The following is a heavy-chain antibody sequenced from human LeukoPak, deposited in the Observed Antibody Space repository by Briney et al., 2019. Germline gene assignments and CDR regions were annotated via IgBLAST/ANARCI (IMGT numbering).Heavy chain of an antibody. D-gene: IGHD1-14*01. V-gene: IGHV4-34*01. J-gene: IGHJ3*02. CDR1: GGSFSGCY. CDR2: INHSGST. Sequence: PSETLSLTCAVYGGSFSGCYWSWIRQPPGKGLEWIGEINHSGSTNYNPSLKSRVTISVDTSKNQFSLKLSSVTAADTAVYYCARDRLTGIPKAFDIWGQGTMVTVSS. CDR3: ARDRLTGIPKAFDI.